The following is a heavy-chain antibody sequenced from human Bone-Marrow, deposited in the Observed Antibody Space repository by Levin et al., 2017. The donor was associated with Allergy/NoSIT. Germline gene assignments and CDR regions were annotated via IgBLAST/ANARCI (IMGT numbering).Heavy chain of an antibody. D-gene: IGHD6-6*01. J-gene: IGHJ4*02. CDR1: GFTFSSYA. V-gene: IGHV3-30*04. Sequence: GGSLRLSCAASGFTFSSYAMHWVRQAPGKGLEWVAVISYDGSNKYYADSVKGRFTISRDNSKNTLYLQMNSLRAEDTAVYYCARLAARAPADYWGQGTLVTVSS. CDR2: ISYDGSNK. CDR3: ARLAARAPADY.